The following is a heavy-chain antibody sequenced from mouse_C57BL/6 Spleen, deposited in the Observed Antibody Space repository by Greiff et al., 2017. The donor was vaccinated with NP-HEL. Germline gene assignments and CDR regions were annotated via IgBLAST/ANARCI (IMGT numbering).Heavy chain of an antibody. CDR3: TTSLDGYYP. Sequence: EVQLQQSGAELVRPWASVKLSCTASGFNIKDDYMHWVKQRPEQGLEWIGWIDPENGDTEYASKFQGKATITADTSSNTAYLQLSSLTSEDTAVYYCTTSLDGYYPWGQGTLVTVSA. J-gene: IGHJ3*02. V-gene: IGHV14-4*01. CDR1: GFNIKDDY. CDR2: IDPENGDT. D-gene: IGHD2-3*01.